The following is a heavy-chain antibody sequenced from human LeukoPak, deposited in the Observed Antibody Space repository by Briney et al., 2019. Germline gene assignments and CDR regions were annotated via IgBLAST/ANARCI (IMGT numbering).Heavy chain of an antibody. CDR1: GGSISSSSYY. J-gene: IGHJ4*02. V-gene: IGHV4-39*07. Sequence: PSETLSLTCTVSGGSISSSSYYWGWIRQPPGKGLEWIGSIYYSGSTYYNPSLKSRVTISVDTSKNQFSLKLSSVTAADTAVYYCARGGTGPRFYFDYWGQGTLVTVSS. CDR2: IYYSGST. CDR3: ARGGTGPRFYFDY. D-gene: IGHD3-16*01.